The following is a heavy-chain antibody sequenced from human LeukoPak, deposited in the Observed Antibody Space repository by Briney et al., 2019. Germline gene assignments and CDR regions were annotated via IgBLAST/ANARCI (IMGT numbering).Heavy chain of an antibody. Sequence: PSETLSLTCTVSGYSFSSGYYWGWIGSPPGNGLEWIGRIYYSGSTYYNPSLKSRVTISVDTSKNQFSLKLRSVTAADTAVYYCARDPGYCTNGLCDYWGQGTLVTVSS. J-gene: IGHJ4*02. D-gene: IGHD2-8*01. CDR3: ARDPGYCTNGLCDY. V-gene: IGHV4-38-2*02. CDR2: IYYSGST. CDR1: GYSFSSGYY.